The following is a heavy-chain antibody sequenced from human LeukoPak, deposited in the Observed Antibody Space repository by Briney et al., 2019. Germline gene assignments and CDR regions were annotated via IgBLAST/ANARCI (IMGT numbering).Heavy chain of an antibody. D-gene: IGHD1-26*01. Sequence: GGSLRLSCAASGFTFSSYGMHWVRQAPGKGLEGVAVISYDGSNKYYADSVKGRFTISRDNSKNTLYLQMNSLRAEDTAVYYCAKSESGWELPGRGTDFDYWGQGTLVTVSS. CDR2: ISYDGSNK. CDR1: GFTFSSYG. J-gene: IGHJ4*02. V-gene: IGHV3-30*18. CDR3: AKSESGWELPGRGTDFDY.